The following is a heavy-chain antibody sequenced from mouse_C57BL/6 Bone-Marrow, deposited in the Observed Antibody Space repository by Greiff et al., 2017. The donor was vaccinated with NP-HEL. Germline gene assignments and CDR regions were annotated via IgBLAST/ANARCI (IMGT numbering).Heavy chain of an antibody. J-gene: IGHJ1*03. CDR1: GFTFSDYY. V-gene: IGHV5-12*01. Sequence: EVKLVESGGGLVQPGGSLKLSCAASGFTFSDYYMYWVRQTPEKRLEWVAYISNGGGSTYYPSPVKGRFTISRDNAKNTLYLQMSRLKSEDTAMYYWERVGNSWYFDVGGTGTTVTVSS. CDR3: ERVGNSWYFDV. D-gene: IGHD2-1*01. CDR2: ISNGGGST.